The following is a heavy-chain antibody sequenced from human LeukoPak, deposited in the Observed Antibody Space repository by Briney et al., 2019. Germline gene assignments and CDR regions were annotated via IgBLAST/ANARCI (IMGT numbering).Heavy chain of an antibody. D-gene: IGHD6-13*01. Sequence: GGSLRLSCAASGFTFSSYWMHWVRQAPGKGLVWVSRINTDGSSTSYADSVKGRFTISRDNAKNTLYLQMNSLRAEDTAVYYCARDHIAAADDAFDIWGQGTMVTVSS. CDR3: ARDHIAAADDAFDI. J-gene: IGHJ3*02. V-gene: IGHV3-74*01. CDR2: INTDGSST. CDR1: GFTFSSYW.